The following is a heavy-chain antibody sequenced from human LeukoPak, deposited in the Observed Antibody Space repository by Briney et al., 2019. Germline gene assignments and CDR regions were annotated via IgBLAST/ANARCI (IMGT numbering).Heavy chain of an antibody. D-gene: IGHD5-18*01. V-gene: IGHV3-7*03. CDR2: IKQDGSEK. J-gene: IGHJ3*02. CDR1: GFTFSSYW. Sequence: GGSLRLSCAASGFTFSSYWMSWVRQAPGKGLEWVANIKQDGSEKYYVDSVKGRFTISRDNAKNSLYLQMNSLRAEDTAVYYCAKDRSLALQLKRLGDAFDIWGQGTMVTVSS. CDR3: AKDRSLALQLKRLGDAFDI.